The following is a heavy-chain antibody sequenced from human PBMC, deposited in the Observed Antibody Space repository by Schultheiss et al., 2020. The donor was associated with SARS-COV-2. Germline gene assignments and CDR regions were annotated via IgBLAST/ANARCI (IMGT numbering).Heavy chain of an antibody. CDR2: ISSNGDT. J-gene: IGHJ4*02. CDR3: ARGRWADY. CDR1: GFTFSSYA. V-gene: IGHV3-64*01. Sequence: GGSLRLSCAASGFTFSSYAMHWVRQAPGKGLEYVSAISSNGDTYFANSVKGRFTISRENAKNSLYLQMNSLRAGDTAVYYCARGRWADYWGQGTLVTVSS. D-gene: IGHD6-13*01.